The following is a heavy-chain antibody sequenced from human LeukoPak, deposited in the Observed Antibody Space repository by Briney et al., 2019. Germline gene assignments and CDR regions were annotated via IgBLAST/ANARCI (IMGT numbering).Heavy chain of an antibody. D-gene: IGHD3-9*01. Sequence: PGGSLRLSCAASGFTFSSYAMHWVRQAPGKGLEYVSAISSNGGSTYYANSVKGRFTISRDNSKNTLYLQMGSLRAEDMAVYYCARDPPTIPSPNSAMGHYYYYYYMDVWGKGTTVTVSS. J-gene: IGHJ6*03. CDR2: ISSNGGST. CDR3: ARDPPTIPSPNSAMGHYYYYYYMDV. CDR1: GFTFSSYA. V-gene: IGHV3-64*01.